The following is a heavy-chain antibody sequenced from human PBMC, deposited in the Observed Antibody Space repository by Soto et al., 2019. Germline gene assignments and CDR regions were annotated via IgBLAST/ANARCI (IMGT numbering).Heavy chain of an antibody. J-gene: IGHJ4*02. V-gene: IGHV4-4*03. D-gene: IGHD4-17*01. CDR3: ARGHVDTVTTSVYYFDY. CDR2: IYHSGST. CDR1: GGSISSSNW. Sequence: LRETLSLTCAVSGGSISSSNWWSWVRQPPGKGLEWIGEIYHSGSTNYNPSLKSRVTISVDKSKNQFSLKLSSVTAADTAVYYCARGHVDTVTTSVYYFDYWGQGTLVTVSS.